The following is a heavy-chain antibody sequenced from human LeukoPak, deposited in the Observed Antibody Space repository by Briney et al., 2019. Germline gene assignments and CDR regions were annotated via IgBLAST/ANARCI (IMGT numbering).Heavy chain of an antibody. CDR3: AKNIAVAGLAGGRTFDY. CDR2: IRYDGSDK. D-gene: IGHD6-19*01. V-gene: IGHV3-30*02. Sequence: GSLRLSCAASGFTFKNYGMHWVRQAPGKGLEWVAFIRYDGSDKYYADFVKGRFTISRDNSENTLYLQMNSLRPEDTAVYYCAKNIAVAGLAGGRTFDYWGQGTLVTVSS. CDR1: GFTFKNYG. J-gene: IGHJ4*02.